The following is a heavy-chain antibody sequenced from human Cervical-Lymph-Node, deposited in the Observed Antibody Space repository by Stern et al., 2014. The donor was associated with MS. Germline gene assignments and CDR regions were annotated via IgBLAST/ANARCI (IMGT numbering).Heavy chain of an antibody. CDR1: GYTFTSYY. V-gene: IGHV1-46*01. J-gene: IGHJ4*02. CDR3: ARGLRGYSGYDWGSDY. D-gene: IGHD5-12*01. Sequence: QVQLLQPGAEVKKPGASVQVSCKASGYTFTSYYMHWVRQAPGQGLEWMGIINPSGGSTSYAQKFQGRFTMTRDTSTSTVYMELSSLRSEDTAVYYCARGLRGYSGYDWGSDYWGQGTLVTVSS. CDR2: INPSGGST.